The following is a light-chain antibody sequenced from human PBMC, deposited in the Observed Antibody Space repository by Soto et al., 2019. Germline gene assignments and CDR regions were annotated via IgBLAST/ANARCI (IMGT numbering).Light chain of an antibody. CDR2: GES. V-gene: IGKV3-20*01. CDR3: QQYGSSPPIT. J-gene: IGKJ5*01. CDR1: QSVSSSY. Sequence: EIVFTPPPSIPFFSPWEKTTPPPRARQSVSSSYLAWYQQKPGQAPRLLIYGESSRATGIPGRFSGSGSGTDFTLTISRLEPEDFAVYYCQQYGSSPPITFAQGTRLEIK.